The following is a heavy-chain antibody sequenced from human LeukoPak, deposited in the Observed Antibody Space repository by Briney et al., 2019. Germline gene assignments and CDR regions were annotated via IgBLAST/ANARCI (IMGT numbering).Heavy chain of an antibody. Sequence: SETLSLTCTVSGGSISNYYWSWIRQPAGKGLEWIGRIYTSGSNNYNPSLKSRVTISVDTSKNQFSLKLSSVTAADTAVYYCARDPTIVGASRGVSAFDIWGQGTMVTVSS. CDR2: IYTSGSN. CDR1: GGSISNYY. D-gene: IGHD1-26*01. CDR3: ARDPTIVGASRGVSAFDI. V-gene: IGHV4-4*07. J-gene: IGHJ3*02.